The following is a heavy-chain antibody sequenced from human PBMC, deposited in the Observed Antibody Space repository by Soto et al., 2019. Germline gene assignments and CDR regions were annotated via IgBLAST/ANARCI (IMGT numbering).Heavy chain of an antibody. D-gene: IGHD2-8*01. J-gene: IGHJ4*02. Sequence: SETLSLTCTVSGGSISSRGSMSGRSFYWGWMRQPPGKGLEWIASISYSDGSFYNSSLKSRLTIPVDTSKNQFSLSLRSVTAADTAVDYCASHRTFWPFDYWGQGSLVTGSS. V-gene: IGHV4-39*01. CDR1: GGSISSRGSMSGRSFY. CDR3: ASHRTFWPFDY. CDR2: ISYSDGS.